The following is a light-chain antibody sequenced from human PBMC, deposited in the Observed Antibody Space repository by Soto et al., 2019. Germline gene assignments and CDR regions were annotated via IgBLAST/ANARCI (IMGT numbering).Light chain of an antibody. CDR2: AAS. CDR1: QGISNY. J-gene: IGKJ1*01. CDR3: PQYNSDPRK. Sequence: DIQMTQSPSSLSASVGDRVTITCRASQGISNYLAWYQQKPGKVPKLLIYAASTLQSGVPSRFSGSASGTDFTLTISSLQTEDAATYYCPQYNSDPRKFGQGTKVEIK. V-gene: IGKV1-27*01.